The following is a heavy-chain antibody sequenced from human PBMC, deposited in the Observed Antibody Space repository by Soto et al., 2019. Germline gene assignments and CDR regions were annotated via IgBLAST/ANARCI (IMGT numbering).Heavy chain of an antibody. D-gene: IGHD2-15*01. CDR2: ISDSGGST. CDR3: ANCCGGTCYSRIHY. CDR1: GFTFSSYA. Sequence: EVQLLESGGGLVQPGGSLRLSCTASGFTFSSYAMSWVRQAPGKGLEWVSGISDSGGSTYYADSVKGRFTISRDNSKNTLYLQMNSLRAEDTAVYYCANCCGGTCYSRIHYWGQGTLVTVSS. V-gene: IGHV3-23*01. J-gene: IGHJ4*02.